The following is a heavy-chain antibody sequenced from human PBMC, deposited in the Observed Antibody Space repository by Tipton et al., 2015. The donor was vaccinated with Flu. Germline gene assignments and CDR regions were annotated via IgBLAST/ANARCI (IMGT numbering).Heavy chain of an antibody. CDR2: IYHSGTT. CDR1: GYSIRSAYY. V-gene: IGHV4-38-2*02. J-gene: IGHJ4*02. CDR3: ARDPSLGMPEYFDS. D-gene: IGHD2-2*01. Sequence: TLSLTCSVSGYSIRSAYYWGWVRRPPGKGLEWIGTIYHSGTTYYNPSLKSRLTISVDTSKNQFSLRLSSVTTADTAVYFCARDPSLGMPEYFDSWGQGTLVTVSS.